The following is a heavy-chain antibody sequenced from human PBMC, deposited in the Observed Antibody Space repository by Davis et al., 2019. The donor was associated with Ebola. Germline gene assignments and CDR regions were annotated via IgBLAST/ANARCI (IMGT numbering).Heavy chain of an antibody. CDR3: VLWGGHGHRNIDS. J-gene: IGHJ4*02. Sequence: GESLKISCKGSGYSFTSYWIGWVRQLPGKGLEWMGLIYPGDSDTRYSPSFEGRVTISADKSIATSYLQWSSLKASDTAMYYCVLWGGHGHRNIDSWGQGALVTVSS. V-gene: IGHV5-51*01. D-gene: IGHD2-21*02. CDR2: IYPGDSDT. CDR1: GYSFTSYW.